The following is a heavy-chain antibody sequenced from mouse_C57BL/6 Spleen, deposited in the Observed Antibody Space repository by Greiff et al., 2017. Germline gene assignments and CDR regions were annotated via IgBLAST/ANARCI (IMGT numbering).Heavy chain of an antibody. D-gene: IGHD1-1*01. CDR2: IYPSDSET. J-gene: IGHJ1*03. CDR3: AREDYGSSYRYFDG. Sequence: QVQLQQPGAELVRPGSSVKLSCKASGYTFTSYWMDWVKQRPGQGLEWIGNIYPSDSETHYNQKFKDKATLTVDKSSSTAYMQLSSLTSEDSAVYYGAREDYGSSYRYFDGWGTGATVTVSS. V-gene: IGHV1-61*01. CDR1: GYTFTSYW.